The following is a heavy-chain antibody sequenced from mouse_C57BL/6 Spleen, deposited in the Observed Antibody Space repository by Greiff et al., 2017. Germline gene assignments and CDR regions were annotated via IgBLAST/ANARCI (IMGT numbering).Heavy chain of an antibody. CDR1: GYAFTNYL. Sequence: VQLQQSGAELVRPGTSVKVSCKASGYAFTNYLIEWVKQRPGQGLEWIGVINPGSGGTNYNEKFKGKATLTADKSSSTAYMQLSSLTSEDSAVYFCARGDYDPFFDYWGQGTTLTVSS. CDR2: INPGSGGT. CDR3: ARGDYDPFFDY. V-gene: IGHV1-54*01. J-gene: IGHJ2*01. D-gene: IGHD2-4*01.